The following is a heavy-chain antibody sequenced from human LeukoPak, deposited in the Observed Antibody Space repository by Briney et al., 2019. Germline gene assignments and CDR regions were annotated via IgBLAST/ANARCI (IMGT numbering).Heavy chain of an antibody. CDR1: GFTFSTYA. D-gene: IGHD6-19*01. J-gene: IGHJ4*02. CDR3: AGDPPSSGWAFYH. V-gene: IGHV3-33*01. CDR2: IWRDGSNK. Sequence: GGSLRLSCVASGFTFSTYAMHWVRQAPGEGLEWVAMIWRDGSNKYYTDSVKGRFTISRDNFKNTLYLQMNSLRVEDTAVYYCAGDPPSSGWAFYHWGQGTPVSVSS.